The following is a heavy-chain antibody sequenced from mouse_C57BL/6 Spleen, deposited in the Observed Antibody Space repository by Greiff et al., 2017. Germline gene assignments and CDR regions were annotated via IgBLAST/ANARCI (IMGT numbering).Heavy chain of an antibody. CDR3: TSNDGYYLYYFDY. V-gene: IGHV3-6*01. D-gene: IGHD2-3*01. CDR2: ISYDGSN. J-gene: IGHJ2*01. Sequence: VQLQQSGPGLVKPSQSLSLTCSVTGYSITSGYYWNWIRQFPGNKLEWMGYISYDGSNNYNPSLKNSIFITRDTSKNQFFLKLNSVTTEDTATYYCTSNDGYYLYYFDYWGQGTTLTVSS. CDR1: GYSITSGYY.